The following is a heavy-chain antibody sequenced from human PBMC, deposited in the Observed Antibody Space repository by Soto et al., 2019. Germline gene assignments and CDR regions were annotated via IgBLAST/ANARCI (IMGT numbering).Heavy chain of an antibody. CDR1: GFTFSSYS. Sequence: GGSLRLSCAASGFTFSSYSMNWVRQAPGKGLEWVSSISSSSSYIYYADSVKGRFTISRDNAKNSLYLQMNSLRAEDTAVYYCARVPGYDFWSGYRASYYYYGMDVWGQGTTVT. D-gene: IGHD3-3*01. V-gene: IGHV3-21*01. J-gene: IGHJ6*02. CDR3: ARVPGYDFWSGYRASYYYYGMDV. CDR2: ISSSSSYI.